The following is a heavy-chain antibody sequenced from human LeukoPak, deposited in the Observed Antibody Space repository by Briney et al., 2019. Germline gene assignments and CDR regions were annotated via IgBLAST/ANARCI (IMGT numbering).Heavy chain of an antibody. CDR1: GFTVSSSY. J-gene: IGHJ4*02. CDR2: IYSGGST. CDR3: ARVPATSKDY. Sequence: GGSLRLSCAASGFTVSSSYMSWVRQAPGKGLEWVSVIYSGGSTYYADSVKGRFTISRHNSKNTLYPQMNSLRAEDTAVYYCARVPATSKDYWGQGTLVTVSS. V-gene: IGHV3-53*04. D-gene: IGHD6-25*01.